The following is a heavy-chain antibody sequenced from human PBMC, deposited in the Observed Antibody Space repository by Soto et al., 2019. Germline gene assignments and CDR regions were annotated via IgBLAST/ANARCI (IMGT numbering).Heavy chain of an antibody. Sequence: GGSLRLSCAASGFTFSSYGMHWVRQAPGKGLEWVAVISYDGSNKYYADSVKGRFTISRDNSKNTLYLQMNSLRAEDTAVYYCARGTTYYDSSGYPYYFDYWGQGTLVTVSS. D-gene: IGHD3-22*01. CDR3: ARGTTYYDSSGYPYYFDY. J-gene: IGHJ4*02. V-gene: IGHV3-30*03. CDR1: GFTFSSYG. CDR2: ISYDGSNK.